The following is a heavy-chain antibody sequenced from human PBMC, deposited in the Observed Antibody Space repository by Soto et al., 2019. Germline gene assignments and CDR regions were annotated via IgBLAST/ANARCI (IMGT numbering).Heavy chain of an antibody. V-gene: IGHV3-33*01. CDR3: TRDISSSWFGF. CDR2: IWYDGSNK. J-gene: IGHJ4*02. Sequence: QEQLVESGGGVVQPGGSLRLSCAASGFTFKNYGMHWVRQAPGKGLEWVAVIWYDGSNKYYADSVKGRFTISRDNSKNMLYLQMNILRAEDTAVYYCTRDISSSWFGFWGQGTLVIVSS. CDR1: GFTFKNYG. D-gene: IGHD6-13*01.